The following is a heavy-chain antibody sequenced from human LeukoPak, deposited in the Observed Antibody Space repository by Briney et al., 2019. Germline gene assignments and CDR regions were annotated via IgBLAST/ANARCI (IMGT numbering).Heavy chain of an antibody. CDR1: GFTFSSYA. V-gene: IGHV3-33*08. Sequence: GRSLRLSCAASGFTFSSYAMHWVRQAPGKGPEWVAVIWYDGSNKYYADSVKGRFTISRDNSKNTLYLQMNSLRAEDTAVYYCARDLVGAFDIWGQGTMVTVSS. J-gene: IGHJ3*02. CDR2: IWYDGSNK. CDR3: ARDLVGAFDI. D-gene: IGHD3-10*01.